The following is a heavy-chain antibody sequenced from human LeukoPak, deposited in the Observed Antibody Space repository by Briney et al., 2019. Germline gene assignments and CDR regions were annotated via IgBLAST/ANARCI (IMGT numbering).Heavy chain of an antibody. CDR3: AKGGIVATMLGWFDP. CDR2: ISGSGGST. J-gene: IGHJ5*02. D-gene: IGHD5-12*01. Sequence: GGSLRLSCAASGFTFSSYAMSWVRQAPGKGLEWVSAISGSGGSTYCADSVKGRFTISRDNSKNTLYLQMNSLRAEDTAVYYCAKGGIVATMLGWFDPWGQGTLVTVSS. CDR1: GFTFSSYA. V-gene: IGHV3-23*01.